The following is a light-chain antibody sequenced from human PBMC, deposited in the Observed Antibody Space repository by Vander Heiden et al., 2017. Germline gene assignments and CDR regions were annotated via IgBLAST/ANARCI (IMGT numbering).Light chain of an antibody. J-gene: IGKJ5*01. CDR1: QSISSY. CDR3: QQSYSTPIT. V-gene: IGKV1-39*01. CDR2: AAS. Sequence: DIQMNQSPSSLSASVGDRVTITCRASQSISSYLNWYQQKPGKAPKLLIYAASSLQSGVPSRFSGSGSGTDFTLTISSLQPADFATYYCQQSYSTPITFGQWTRLEIK.